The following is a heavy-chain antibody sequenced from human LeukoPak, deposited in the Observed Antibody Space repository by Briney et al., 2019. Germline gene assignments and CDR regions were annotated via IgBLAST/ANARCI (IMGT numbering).Heavy chain of an antibody. J-gene: IGHJ3*02. CDR2: IYYSGST. D-gene: IGHD1-14*01. CDR3: AREETYNVDAFDI. Sequence: PSETLSLTCTVSGGSISSSSYYWGWIRQPPGKGLEWIGSIYYSGSTYYNPSLKSRVTISVDTSKNQFSLKLSSVTAADTAVYYCAREETYNVDAFDIWGQGTMVTVSS. CDR1: GGSISSSSYY. V-gene: IGHV4-39*07.